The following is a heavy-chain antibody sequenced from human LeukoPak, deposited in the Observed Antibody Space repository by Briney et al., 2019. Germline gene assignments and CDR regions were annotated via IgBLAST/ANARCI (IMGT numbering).Heavy chain of an antibody. CDR3: ARTRTATAIWGDFDY. D-gene: IGHD2-2*02. Sequence: PGGSLRLSCAASGFTFSDYYMSWIRQAPGKGLEWVSYISSSGSTIYYADSVKGRFTISRDNAKNSLYLQMNSLRAEDTAVYYCARTRTATAIWGDFDYWGRGTLVTVSS. J-gene: IGHJ4*02. CDR2: ISSSGSTI. V-gene: IGHV3-11*01. CDR1: GFTFSDYY.